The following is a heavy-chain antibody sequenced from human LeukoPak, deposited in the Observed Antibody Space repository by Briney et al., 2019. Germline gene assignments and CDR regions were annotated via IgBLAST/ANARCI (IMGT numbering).Heavy chain of an antibody. CDR1: GESFSDHY. J-gene: IGHJ6*03. CDR3: ARGLTIRFLEWLGYYYMDV. V-gene: IGHV4-34*01. CDR2: INHSGST. D-gene: IGHD3-3*01. Sequence: SETLSLTCTVYGESFSDHYWTWIRQPPGKGLEWIGEINHSGSTNYNPSLKSRVTVSVDTSKNQFSLNVTSVIAADTAVYYCARGLTIRFLEWLGYYYMDVWGKGTTVTVSS.